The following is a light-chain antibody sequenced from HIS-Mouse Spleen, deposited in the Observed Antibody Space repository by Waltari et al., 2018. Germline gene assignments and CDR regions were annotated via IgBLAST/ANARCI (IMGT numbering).Light chain of an antibody. V-gene: IGLV2-14*03. Sequence: QSALTQPASVSGSPGQSITISCTGPSSVVGGYNYVPWSQQHPGKAPKLMSYDVSNRPSGVSNRFSGSKSGNTASLTISGLQAEDEADYYCSSYTSSSTWVFGGGTKLTVL. CDR1: SSVVGGYNY. CDR3: SSYTSSSTWV. CDR2: DVS. J-gene: IGLJ3*02.